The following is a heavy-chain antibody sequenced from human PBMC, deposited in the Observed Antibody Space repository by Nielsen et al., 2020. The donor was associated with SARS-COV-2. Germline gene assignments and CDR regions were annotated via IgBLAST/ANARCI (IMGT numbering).Heavy chain of an antibody. CDR1: GGSISSSSYY. Sequence: SETLSLTCTVSGGSISSSSYYWGWIRQPAGKGLEWIGRIYTSGSTNYNPSLKSRVTISVDTSKNQFSLKLSSVTAADTAVYYCARHNGDYVFDYWGQGTLVTVSS. V-gene: IGHV4-61*02. D-gene: IGHD4-17*01. CDR3: ARHNGDYVFDY. CDR2: IYTSGST. J-gene: IGHJ4*02.